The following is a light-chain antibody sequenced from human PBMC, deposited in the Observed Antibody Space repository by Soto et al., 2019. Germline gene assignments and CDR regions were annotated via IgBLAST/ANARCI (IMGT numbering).Light chain of an antibody. J-gene: IGKJ2*01. V-gene: IGKV3-15*01. CDR2: GGS. CDR3: QSYNDWPFA. CDR1: ESLFGF. Sequence: EIVLTQSPATLSVSPGDRVTLSCKASESLFGFLAWYQQKPGQSPRLLIYGGSTRATGIPARFSGSGSATEFTLTISSLQSEDFAVCFCQSYNDWPFASGLGTKLEI.